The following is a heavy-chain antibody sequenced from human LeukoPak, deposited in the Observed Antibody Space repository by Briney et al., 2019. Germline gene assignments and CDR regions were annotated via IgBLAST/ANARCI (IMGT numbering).Heavy chain of an antibody. Sequence: PGGSLRLSCAASGFTFSSYWMSWVRQAPGKGLEWVANIKQDGSEKYYVDSVKGRFTISRDNAKNSLYLQMNSLRAEDTAVYYCARDRIRQFPGGAFDIWGQGTMVTVPS. CDR1: GFTFSSYW. J-gene: IGHJ3*02. CDR2: IKQDGSEK. V-gene: IGHV3-7*01. D-gene: IGHD3-10*01. CDR3: ARDRIRQFPGGAFDI.